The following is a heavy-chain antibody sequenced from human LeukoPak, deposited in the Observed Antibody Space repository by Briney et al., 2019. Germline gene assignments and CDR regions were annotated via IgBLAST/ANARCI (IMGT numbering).Heavy chain of an antibody. V-gene: IGHV3-30-3*01. J-gene: IGHJ4*02. CDR1: GFTFSSYA. Sequence: PGRSLRLSCAASGFTFSSYAMHWVRQAPGKGLEWVAVISYDGSNKYYADSVKGRFTISRDNSKNTLYLQMNSLRAEDTAVYYCAREGYDFWSGYLDYWGQGTLVTVPS. CDR2: ISYDGSNK. D-gene: IGHD3-3*01. CDR3: AREGYDFWSGYLDY.